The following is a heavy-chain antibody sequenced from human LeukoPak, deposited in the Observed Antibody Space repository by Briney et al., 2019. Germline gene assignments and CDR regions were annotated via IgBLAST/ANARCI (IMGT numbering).Heavy chain of an antibody. CDR2: IYSGGST. J-gene: IGHJ6*02. D-gene: IGHD6-19*01. V-gene: IGHV3-53*01. CDR3: AKDKVAGTPTYYYYGMDV. Sequence: GGSLRLSCAASGLTVSTNYMSWVRQAPGKGLEWVSVIYSGGSTYYADSVKGRFTISRDSSKNTLYLQMNSLRAEDTAVYYCAKDKVAGTPTYYYYGMDVWGQGTTVTVSS. CDR1: GLTVSTNY.